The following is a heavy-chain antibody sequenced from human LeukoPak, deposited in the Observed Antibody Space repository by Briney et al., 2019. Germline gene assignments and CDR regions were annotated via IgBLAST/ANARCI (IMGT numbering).Heavy chain of an antibody. D-gene: IGHD2-21*02. J-gene: IGHJ6*03. CDR1: GYTFTSYA. V-gene: IGHV7-4-1*02. Sequence: ASVKVSCKASGYTFTSYAMNWVRQAHGQGLEWMGRINTNTGNPTYAQGFTGRFVFSLDTSVSTAYLQISSLKAEDTAVYYCARGGRYPGGPEYFYYYYMAVWGKGTTVIVTS. CDR2: INTNTGNP. CDR3: ARGGRYPGGPEYFYYYYMAV.